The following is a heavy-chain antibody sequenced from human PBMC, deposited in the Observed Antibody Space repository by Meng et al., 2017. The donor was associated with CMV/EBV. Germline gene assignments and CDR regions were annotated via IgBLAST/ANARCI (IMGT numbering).Heavy chain of an antibody. CDR1: GGTFSSYD. D-gene: IGHD1-26*01. J-gene: IGHJ4*02. CDR2: IIPIFGPA. CDR3: ARDGKSIVGATHFDY. V-gene: IGHV1-69*01. Sequence: SGGTFSSYDISWVRQPPGQGLEWMGGIIPIFGPANYAQTFQGRVTITADESTSTAYMELSSLRSEDTAVYYCARDGKSIVGATHFDYWGQGTLVTVSS.